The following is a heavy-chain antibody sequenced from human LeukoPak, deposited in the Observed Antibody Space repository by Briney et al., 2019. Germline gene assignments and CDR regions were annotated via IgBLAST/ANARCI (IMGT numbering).Heavy chain of an antibody. J-gene: IGHJ4*02. CDR2: ISAYNGNT. V-gene: IGHV1-18*01. Sequence: ASVKVSCKASGYTFTSYGISWVRQAPGQGLEWMGWISAYNGNTNYAQKLQGRVTMTTDTFTSTAYMELRSLRSDDTAVYYCARVNSPDGDYDYWGQGTLVTVSS. CDR3: ARVNSPDGDYDY. D-gene: IGHD4-17*01. CDR1: GYTFTSYG.